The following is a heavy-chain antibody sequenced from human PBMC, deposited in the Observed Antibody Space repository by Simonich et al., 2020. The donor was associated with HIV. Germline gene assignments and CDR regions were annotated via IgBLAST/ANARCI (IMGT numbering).Heavy chain of an antibody. CDR3: ARLTAGGLGEYFQH. D-gene: IGHD6-13*01. V-gene: IGHV4-34*01. CDR1: GGSFSGYY. J-gene: IGHJ1*01. Sequence: QVQLQQWGAGLLKPSETLSLTCAVYGGSFSGYYWSWHRQTPGKGLEWIGEINHSGDTNYNPSLKSRVTISVDTSKNQFSLKLSSVTAADTAVYYCARLTAGGLGEYFQHWGQGTLVTVSS. CDR2: INHSGDT.